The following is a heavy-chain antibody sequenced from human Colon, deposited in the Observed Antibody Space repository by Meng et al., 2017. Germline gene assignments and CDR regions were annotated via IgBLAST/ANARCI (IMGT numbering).Heavy chain of an antibody. CDR1: GGSINSSNW. D-gene: IGHD2-2*01. J-gene: IGHJ5*02. V-gene: IGHV4-4*02. CDR3: SRGVVAGAMVWFDP. Sequence: QGQLQESGPGLVKPSGTLSLTCAVSGGSINSSNWWLWGRQPPGKGLEWLGEIYHGGNTNYNPSLKSRVTLSLDKSKNQFSLRLTSVTAADTAMYYCSRGVVAGAMVWFDPWGPGTLVTVSS. CDR2: IYHGGNT.